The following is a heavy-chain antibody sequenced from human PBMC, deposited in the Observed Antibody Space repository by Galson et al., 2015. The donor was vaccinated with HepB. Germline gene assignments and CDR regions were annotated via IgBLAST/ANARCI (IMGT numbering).Heavy chain of an antibody. Sequence: PALVKPTQTLTLPCTFSGFSLSTSGVGVGWIRQPPGKALEWLALIYWDDDKRYSTSLKTRLTITKDTSKNQVVLTMTNMDPVDTATYYCAHSGFDQVAFDIWGQGTMVTVSS. CDR2: IYWDDDK. D-gene: IGHD3-9*01. CDR3: AHSGFDQVAFDI. CDR1: GFSLSTSGVG. V-gene: IGHV2-5*02. J-gene: IGHJ3*02.